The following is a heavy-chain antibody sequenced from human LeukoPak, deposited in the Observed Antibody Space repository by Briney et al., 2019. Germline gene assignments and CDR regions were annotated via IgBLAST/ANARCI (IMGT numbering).Heavy chain of an antibody. CDR3: ARSVAATVDY. CDR2: INHSGST. V-gene: IGHV4-34*01. J-gene: IGHJ4*02. CDR1: GGSISSGGYS. Sequence: SETLSLTCAVSGGSISSGGYSWSWIRQPPGKGLEWIGEINHSGSTNYNPSLKSRVTISVDTSKNQFSLKLSSVTAADTAVYYCARSVAATVDYWGQGTLVTVSS. D-gene: IGHD2-15*01.